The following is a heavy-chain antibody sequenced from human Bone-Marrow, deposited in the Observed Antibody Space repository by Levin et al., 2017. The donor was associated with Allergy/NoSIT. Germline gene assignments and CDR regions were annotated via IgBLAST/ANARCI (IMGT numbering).Heavy chain of an antibody. D-gene: IGHD4-23*01. CDR1: GFTFNTYS. V-gene: IGHV3-48*01. CDR3: ARSYYGGNPARPGWFDP. Sequence: LSLTCVASGFTFNTYSMNWVRQAPGKGLEWLSFISSTSGTIYYADSVKGRFTISRDNAKNSLYLQVNSLRAEDTAVYYCARSYYGGNPARPGWFDPWGQGTLVTVSS. CDR2: ISSTSGTI. J-gene: IGHJ5*02.